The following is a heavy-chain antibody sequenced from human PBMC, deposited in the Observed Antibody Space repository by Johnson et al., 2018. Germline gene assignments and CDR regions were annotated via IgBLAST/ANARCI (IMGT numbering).Heavy chain of an antibody. D-gene: IGHD1-26*01. V-gene: IGHV5-51*01. CDR1: GYVFSSYW. J-gene: IGHJ6*02. CDR3: ARQRVGRMDAMDV. Sequence: VQLVQSGAEVKKPGESLKISCKGSGYVFSSYWISWVRQVPGKGLEYMGTIYPGDSDARYSPSFQGQVTMSADKSLSTAYLQWSSLKASDTAMDYCARQRVGRMDAMDVWGQGTTVTVSS. CDR2: IYPGDSDA.